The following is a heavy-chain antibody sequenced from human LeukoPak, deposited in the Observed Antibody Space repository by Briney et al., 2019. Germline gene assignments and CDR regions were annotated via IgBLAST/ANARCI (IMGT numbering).Heavy chain of an antibody. D-gene: IGHD3-22*01. CDR3: AKVHYYDSSGMGGFDH. Sequence: GRSLRLSCAASGFTFSSYAMSWVRQAPGKGLEWVSAISGGDRSTHYADSVKGRFTISRDSSKNTLYLQMNSLRVDDTAVYYCAKVHYYDSSGMGGFDHWGQGTLVTVSS. V-gene: IGHV3-23*01. J-gene: IGHJ4*02. CDR1: GFTFSSYA. CDR2: ISGGDRST.